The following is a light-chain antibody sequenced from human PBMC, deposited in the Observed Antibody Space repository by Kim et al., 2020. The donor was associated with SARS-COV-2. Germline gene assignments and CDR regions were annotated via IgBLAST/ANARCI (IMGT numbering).Light chain of an antibody. CDR1: QGIVNY. CDR2: AAS. CDR3: RKYNNAPPPWT. Sequence: VRDKVTTPYRASQGIVNYLAGYQQKPGKVPKLLINAASSFQSRGPSRISGSSSGTEYILTISTLQPEDVATYYCRKYNNAPPPWTFGQGTKVDIK. J-gene: IGKJ1*01. V-gene: IGKV1-27*01.